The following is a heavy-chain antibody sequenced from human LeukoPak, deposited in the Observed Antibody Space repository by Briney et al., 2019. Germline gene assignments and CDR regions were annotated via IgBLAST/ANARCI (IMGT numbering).Heavy chain of an antibody. D-gene: IGHD3-10*01. J-gene: IGHJ6*04. CDR3: ARAELWFGELGGYCYYGMDV. V-gene: IGHV3-30*04. CDR2: ISYDGSNK. Sequence: GGSLRLSCAASGFTFSSYAMHWVRQAPGKGLEWVAVISYDGSNKYYADSVKGRFTISRDNSKNTLYLQMNSLRAEDTAVYYCARAELWFGELGGYCYYGMDVWGKGTTVTVSS. CDR1: GFTFSSYA.